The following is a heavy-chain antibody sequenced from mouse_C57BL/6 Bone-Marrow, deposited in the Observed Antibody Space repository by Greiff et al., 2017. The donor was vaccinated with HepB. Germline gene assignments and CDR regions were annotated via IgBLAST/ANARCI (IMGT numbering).Heavy chain of an antibody. CDR1: GYTFTEYT. J-gene: IGHJ2*01. CDR2: FYPGSGSI. V-gene: IGHV1-62-2*01. D-gene: IGHD4-1*01. CDR3: ARHEAGRNYFDY. Sequence: VQRVESGAELVKPGASVKLSCKASGYTFTEYTIHWVKQRSGQGLEWIGWFYPGSGSIKYNEKFKDKATLTADKSSSTVYMELSRLTSEDSAVYFCARHEAGRNYFDYWGQGTTLTVSS.